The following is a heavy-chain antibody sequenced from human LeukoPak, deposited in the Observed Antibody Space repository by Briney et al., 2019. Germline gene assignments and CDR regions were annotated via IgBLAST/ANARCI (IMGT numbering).Heavy chain of an antibody. CDR3: ARAGYDFWSGYYAYPYYYGMDV. J-gene: IGHJ6*02. V-gene: IGHV3-7*01. CDR1: GFTFSSYW. CDR2: IKQDGSEK. Sequence: GGSLRLSCAASGFTFSSYWMSWVRQAPGKGLEWVANIKQDGSEKYYVDSVKGRFTISRDNAKNSLYLQMNSLRAEDTAVYYCARAGYDFWSGYYAYPYYYGMDVWGQGTTVTASS. D-gene: IGHD3-3*01.